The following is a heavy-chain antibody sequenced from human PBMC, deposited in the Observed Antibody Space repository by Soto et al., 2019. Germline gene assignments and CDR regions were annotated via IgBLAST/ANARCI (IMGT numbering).Heavy chain of an antibody. CDR2: IYYSGST. CDR1: GGSISSSSYY. Sequence: QLQLQESGPGLVKPSETLSLTCTVSGGSISSSSYYWGWIRQPPGKGLEWIGSIYYSGSTYYNPSLESRVTISVDTSKNQFSLKLSSVTAADTAVYYCARQLAVADYYFDYWGQGTLVTVSS. V-gene: IGHV4-39*01. CDR3: ARQLAVADYYFDY. D-gene: IGHD6-19*01. J-gene: IGHJ4*02.